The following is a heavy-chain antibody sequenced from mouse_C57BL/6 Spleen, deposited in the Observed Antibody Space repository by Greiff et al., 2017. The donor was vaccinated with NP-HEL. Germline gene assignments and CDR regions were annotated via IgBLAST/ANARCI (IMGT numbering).Heavy chain of an antibody. CDR1: GYTFTSYW. J-gene: IGHJ2*01. CDR2: IDPSDSYT. V-gene: IGHV1-69*01. CDR3: ARGRSTMVTTFDY. Sequence: QVHVKQPGAELVMPGASVKLSCKASGYTFTSYWMHWVKQRPGQGLEWIGEIDPSDSYTNYNQKFKGKSTLTVDKSSSTAYMQLSSLTSEDSAVYYCARGRSTMVTTFDYWGQGTTLTVSS. D-gene: IGHD2-2*01.